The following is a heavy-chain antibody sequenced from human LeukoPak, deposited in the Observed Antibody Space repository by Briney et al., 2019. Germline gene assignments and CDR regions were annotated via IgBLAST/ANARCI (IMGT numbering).Heavy chain of an antibody. V-gene: IGHV3-48*01. Sequence: GGSLRLSCAASGLTFSRYSMNWVRQAPGKGPEWVSYISSSSTKYYADSVKGRFTISRDNAKNSLYLQMNSLRVEDTAVYQCAREMGGDNPFPLDYWGQGTLVTVSS. D-gene: IGHD4-17*01. CDR2: ISSSSTK. CDR1: GLTFSRYS. J-gene: IGHJ4*02. CDR3: AREMGGDNPFPLDY.